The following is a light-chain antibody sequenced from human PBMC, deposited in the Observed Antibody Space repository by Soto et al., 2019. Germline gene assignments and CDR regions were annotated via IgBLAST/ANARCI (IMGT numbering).Light chain of an antibody. V-gene: IGKV1-27*01. J-gene: IGKJ3*01. CDR2: ADS. Sequence: DIQMTQSPSSLSASVGDRVTITCRASQDIRYFLAWYQQKPGKVPELLIYADSALQSGVPSRFSGSGSGTDFTLTISSLQPEDVATYYCQNYNSAPFTFGPGTKVDVK. CDR3: QNYNSAPFT. CDR1: QDIRYF.